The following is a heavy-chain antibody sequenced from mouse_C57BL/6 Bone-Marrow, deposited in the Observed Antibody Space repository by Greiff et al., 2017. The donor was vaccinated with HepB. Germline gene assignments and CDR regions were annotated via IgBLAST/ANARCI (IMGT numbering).Heavy chain of an antibody. CDR1: GYAFTNYL. D-gene: IGHD3-2*02. J-gene: IGHJ3*01. Sequence: VKLMESGAELVRPGTSVKVSCKASGYAFTNYLIEWVKQRPGQGLEWIGVINPGSGGTNYNEKFKGKATLTADKSSSTAYMQLSSLTSEDSAVYFCASSGYGFAYWGQGTLVTVSA. CDR3: ASSGYGFAY. CDR2: INPGSGGT. V-gene: IGHV1-54*01.